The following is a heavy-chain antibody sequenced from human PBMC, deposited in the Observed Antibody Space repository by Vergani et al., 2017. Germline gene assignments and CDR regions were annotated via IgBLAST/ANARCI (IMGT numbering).Heavy chain of an antibody. V-gene: IGHV3-23*01. J-gene: IGHJ4*02. Sequence: EVQLLESGGGLVQPGGSLRLSCAASGFTFSSYAMSWVRQAPGKGLEWVSAISGSGGSTYYADSVKGRFTISRDNSKNTLYLQMNSLRAEDTAVYYCAHRRISSWYFDYWGQGTLVTVSS. D-gene: IGHD6-13*01. CDR2: ISGSGGST. CDR1: GFTFSSYA. CDR3: AHRRISSWYFDY.